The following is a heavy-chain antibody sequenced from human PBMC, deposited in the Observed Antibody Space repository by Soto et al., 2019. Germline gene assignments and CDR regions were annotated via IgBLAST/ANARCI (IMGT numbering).Heavy chain of an antibody. J-gene: IGHJ4*02. Sequence: QVQLVESGGGVVQPGRSLRLSCAASGFTFSSFAMHWVRQAPDKGLEWVAVISYDGTNKYYADPVKGRFTISRDNSKNTLYLQMNSLRAEDTAVYYCARGYHDVDYWGQGTLVTVSS. CDR1: GFTFSSFA. V-gene: IGHV3-30-3*01. CDR2: ISYDGTNK. CDR3: ARGYHDVDY. D-gene: IGHD2-2*01.